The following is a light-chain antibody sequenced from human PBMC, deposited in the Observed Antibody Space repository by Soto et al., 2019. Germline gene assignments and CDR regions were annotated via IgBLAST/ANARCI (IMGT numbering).Light chain of an antibody. CDR3: QHERT. CDR2: AAS. J-gene: IGKJ1*01. CDR1: QTITNY. Sequence: DIQMTQSPSTLSASVGDRVSITCRAGQTITNYLAWYQQKPGKAPKLLIYAASSLASGVPSRFSGSGSGTEFTLTISSLQPDDFATYYCQHERTFGQGTKVEIK. V-gene: IGKV1-5*01.